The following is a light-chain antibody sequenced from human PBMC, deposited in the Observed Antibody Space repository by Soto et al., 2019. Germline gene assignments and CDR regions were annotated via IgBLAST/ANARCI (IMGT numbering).Light chain of an antibody. CDR2: DVS. J-gene: IGLJ1*01. Sequence: QSALTQPPYASGSPGQSVTISCTGTSSDVGGYNYVSWYQQHPGKAPKLMIYDVSQRPSGVPDRFSGSKSGNTASLTVSGLQAEDEADYYCSSYAGAHIVFGTGTKVTVL. V-gene: IGLV2-8*01. CDR1: SSDVGGYNY. CDR3: SSYAGAHIV.